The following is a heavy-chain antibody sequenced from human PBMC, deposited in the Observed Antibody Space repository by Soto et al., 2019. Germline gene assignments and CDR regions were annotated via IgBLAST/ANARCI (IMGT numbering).Heavy chain of an antibody. V-gene: IGHV1-8*01. Sequence: QVQLVQSGAEVRTPGASVKVSCKASGYTFTSYDINWVRQATGQGPGWMGWMNPDSGNTGYVQKFQGRVTMTRNTAIITAYMELSSLRSEDTAVYYCARSVGGSNVNFDYWGQGTLVTVSS. D-gene: IGHD3-10*01. CDR1: GYTFTSYD. CDR2: MNPDSGNT. CDR3: ARSVGGSNVNFDY. J-gene: IGHJ4*02.